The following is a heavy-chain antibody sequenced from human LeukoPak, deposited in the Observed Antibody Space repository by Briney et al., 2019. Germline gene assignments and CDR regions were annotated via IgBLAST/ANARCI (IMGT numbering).Heavy chain of an antibody. CDR3: ARESGIEAPGRSLAY. D-gene: IGHD6-13*01. CDR2: INHSGST. V-gene: IGHV4-34*01. J-gene: IGHJ4*02. CDR1: GGSFSGYY. Sequence: SETLSLTCAVYGGSFSGYYWSWIRQPPGKGLEWIGEINHSGSTNYNPSLKSRVTISVDTSKNQFSLKLSSVTAADTAVYYCARESGIEAPGRSLAYWGQGTLVTVSS.